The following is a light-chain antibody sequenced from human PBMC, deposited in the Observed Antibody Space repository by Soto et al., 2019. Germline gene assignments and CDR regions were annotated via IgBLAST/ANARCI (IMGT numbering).Light chain of an antibody. V-gene: IGLV3-21*02. J-gene: IGLJ1*01. CDR3: QVWNITTDHYV. CDR2: DDN. CDR1: NIGSTS. Sequence: YELTQPPSVSVAPGQTARITCGGNNIGSTSVHRYQQRPGHAPELVDYDDNDRPSGIPERFSGSNSENTATLTFTRVEAGEEADYYCQVWNITTDHYVFGAGTKVTVL.